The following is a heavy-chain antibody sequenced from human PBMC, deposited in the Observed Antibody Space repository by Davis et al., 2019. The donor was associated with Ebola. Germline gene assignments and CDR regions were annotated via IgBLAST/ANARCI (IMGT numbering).Heavy chain of an antibody. CDR2: IIPILGIA. D-gene: IGHD5-24*01. V-gene: IGHV1-69*04. J-gene: IGHJ4*02. CDR1: GYTFTSYD. Sequence: SVTVSCKASGYTFTSYDINWVRQATGQGLEWMGSIIPILGIANYAQKFQGRVTITADKSTSTAYMELSSLRSEDTAVYYCARETTQRWLKTDYWGQGTLVTVSS. CDR3: ARETTQRWLKTDY.